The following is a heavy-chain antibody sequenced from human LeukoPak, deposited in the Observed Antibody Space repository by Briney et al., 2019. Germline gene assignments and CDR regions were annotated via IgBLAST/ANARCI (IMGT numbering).Heavy chain of an antibody. Sequence: GSSLRLSCAASGLTFSTFGMHWVRQAPGKGLEWVAVILYDGSKEYYADSVKGRFTISRDNSKNTLFLHMNSLRSEDTAVYYCAKARVYYYGSGSYYYPDPYYYYGMDVWGQGTTVTVSS. D-gene: IGHD3-10*01. CDR1: GLTFSTFG. J-gene: IGHJ6*02. V-gene: IGHV3-30*18. CDR3: AKARVYYYGSGSYYYPDPYYYYGMDV. CDR2: ILYDGSKE.